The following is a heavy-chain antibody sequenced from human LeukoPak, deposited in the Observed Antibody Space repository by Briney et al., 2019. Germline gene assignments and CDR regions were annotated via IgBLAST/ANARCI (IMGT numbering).Heavy chain of an antibody. J-gene: IGHJ4*02. CDR1: AFSFSSNT. V-gene: IGHV3-23*01. D-gene: IGHD2/OR15-2a*01. CDR2: LSNNGGHT. CDR3: ARYEDTSALSEY. Sequence: GGSLRLSCAGSAFSFSSNTMSWVRHAPGRGLEWVSSLSNNGGHTDYADSVKGRFTISRDISKSTLYVHMDSLRAEDTAVYYCARYEDTSALSEYWGQGTLVTVSS.